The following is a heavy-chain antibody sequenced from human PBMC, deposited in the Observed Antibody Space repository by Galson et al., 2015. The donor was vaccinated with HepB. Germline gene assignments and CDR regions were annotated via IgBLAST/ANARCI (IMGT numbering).Heavy chain of an antibody. J-gene: IGHJ3*02. CDR3: ATDPGDYDAFDI. Sequence: SVKVSCKVSGYTLTELSMHWVRQAPGKGLEWMGGFDPEDGETIYAQKFQGRVTMTEDTSTDTAYMELSSLRSEDTAVYYCATDPGDYDAFDIWGQGTMVTVSS. CDR1: GYTLTELS. CDR2: FDPEDGET. V-gene: IGHV1-24*01. D-gene: IGHD4-17*01.